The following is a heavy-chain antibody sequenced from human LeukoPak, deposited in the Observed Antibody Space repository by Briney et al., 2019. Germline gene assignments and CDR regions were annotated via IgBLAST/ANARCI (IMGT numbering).Heavy chain of an antibody. Sequence: GGSLRLSCAASGFTFSSYGMHWVRQAPGKGLEWVAFIRYDGSNKYYADSVKGRFTISRDNSKNTLHLQMNSLRAEDTAVYYCAKDTRVAIDYWGQGTLVTVSS. D-gene: IGHD5-12*01. CDR1: GFTFSSYG. J-gene: IGHJ4*02. CDR2: IRYDGSNK. V-gene: IGHV3-30*02. CDR3: AKDTRVAIDY.